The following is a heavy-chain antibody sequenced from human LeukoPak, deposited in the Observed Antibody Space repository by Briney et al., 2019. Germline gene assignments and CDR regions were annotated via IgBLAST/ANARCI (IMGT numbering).Heavy chain of an antibody. J-gene: IGHJ4*02. CDR2: IYYSGST. Sequence: PLETLSLTCTVSGGSISSYYWSWIRQPPGKGLEWIGYIYYSGSTNYNPSLKSRVTISVDTSKNQFSLKLSSVTAADTAVYYCAPSPCSGDSCYRFDFWGQGTQVTVSS. CDR1: GGSISSYY. CDR3: APSPCSGDSCYRFDF. V-gene: IGHV4-59*01. D-gene: IGHD2-15*01.